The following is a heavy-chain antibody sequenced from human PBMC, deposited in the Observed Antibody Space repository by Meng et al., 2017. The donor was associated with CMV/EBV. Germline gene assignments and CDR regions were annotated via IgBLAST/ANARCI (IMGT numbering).Heavy chain of an antibody. J-gene: IGHJ4*02. CDR1: GGSISSSSYY. D-gene: IGHD3-3*01. Sequence: SETLSLTCTVSGGSISSSSYYWGWIRQPPGKGLEWIGSIYYSGSTYYNPSLKSRVTISVDTSKNQFSLKLSSVTAADTAVYYCAIIGYKEWDYWGQRTLVTVSS. CDR2: IYYSGST. CDR3: AIIGYKEWDY. V-gene: IGHV4-39*07.